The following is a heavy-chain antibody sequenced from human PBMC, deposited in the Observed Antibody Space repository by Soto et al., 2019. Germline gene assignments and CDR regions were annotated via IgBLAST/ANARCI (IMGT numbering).Heavy chain of an antibody. J-gene: IGHJ4*02. CDR3: AKADGEQWLLPHLDK. D-gene: IGHD6-19*01. CDR1: GFNFKKFA. V-gene: IGHV3-23*01. CDR2: ISCCGGST. Sequence: EMQLLEYGGGVVQPGESLRLSCVASGFNFKKFAMSWVRQAPGEGLEWVSGISCCGGSTSYADSVKGRFSIARDDSTNTLSLQMNNLRVEDTAQYYCAKADGEQWLLPHLDKWGQGTLVTVS.